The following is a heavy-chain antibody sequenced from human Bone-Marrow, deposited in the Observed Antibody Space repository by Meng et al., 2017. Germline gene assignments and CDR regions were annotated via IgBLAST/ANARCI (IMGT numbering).Heavy chain of an antibody. CDR1: GYNFPDYY. CDR3: ARDEDISAAGKLFGDY. CDR2: INPKSGDT. Sequence: QGKLVESGAEVKKPGASVKVSFKPSGYNFPDYYIPWVRRAPGQGLEWMGRINPKSGDTHYAQKFQARVTMTGDTSISTAYMELSGLRSDDTAMYYCARDEDISAAGKLFGDYWGQGTLAPSPQ. V-gene: IGHV1-2*06. D-gene: IGHD6-25*01. J-gene: IGHJ4*02.